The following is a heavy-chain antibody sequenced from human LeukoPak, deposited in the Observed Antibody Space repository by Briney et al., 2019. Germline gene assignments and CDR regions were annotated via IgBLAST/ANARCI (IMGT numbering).Heavy chain of an antibody. Sequence: SETLSLTCAVYGGSFSGYYWSWIRQPPGMGLEWIGEINHSGSTNYNPSLKSRVTISVDTSKNQFSLNLSSVTAADTAVYFCARANCGGDCHLPYDVFDVWGQGTLVIVSS. V-gene: IGHV4-34*01. D-gene: IGHD2-21*02. CDR3: ARANCGGDCHLPYDVFDV. J-gene: IGHJ3*01. CDR1: GGSFSGYY. CDR2: INHSGST.